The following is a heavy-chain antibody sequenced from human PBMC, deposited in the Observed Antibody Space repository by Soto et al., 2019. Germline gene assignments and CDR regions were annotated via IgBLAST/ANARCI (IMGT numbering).Heavy chain of an antibody. CDR2: IYYSGST. J-gene: IGHJ5*02. D-gene: IGHD6-13*01. V-gene: IGHV4-59*01. CDR3: ARFIFGSWYGVVGNNWFDP. CDR1: GGSTSSYY. Sequence: SETLSLTCTVSGGSTSSYYWSWIRQPPGKGLEWIGYIYYSGSTNYNPSLKSRVTISVDTSKNQFSLKLSSVTAADTAVYYCARFIFGSWYGVVGNNWFDPWGQGTLVTVSS.